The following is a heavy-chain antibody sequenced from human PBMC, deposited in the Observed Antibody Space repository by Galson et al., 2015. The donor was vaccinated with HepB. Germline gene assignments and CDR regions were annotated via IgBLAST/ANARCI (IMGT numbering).Heavy chain of an antibody. CDR1: GGSISSTNW. CDR3: ARDDRAGTTAFDI. CDR2: IYEGGST. Sequence: SETLSLTCVVSGGSISSTNWWSWVRQPPGKGLEWIGEIYEGGSTNYSPSLKSRVTISVDKSKNQFSLKLSSVTAADTAVYYCARDDRAGTTAFDIWGQGTMVTVSS. J-gene: IGHJ3*02. V-gene: IGHV4-4*02. D-gene: IGHD1-1*01.